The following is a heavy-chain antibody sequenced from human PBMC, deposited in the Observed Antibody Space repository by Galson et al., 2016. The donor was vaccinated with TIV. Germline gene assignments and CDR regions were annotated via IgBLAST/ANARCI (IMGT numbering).Heavy chain of an antibody. CDR2: MTTTGDTI. J-gene: IGHJ6*02. D-gene: IGHD3-22*01. Sequence: SLRLSCAASGFSLSRYEVNWVRQAPGKGLEWISYMTTTGDTIYYADSVKGRFIISRDSARVYLQMNSLRAEDTAVYFCAGEWYYFDNNGYPDYNYGMDLWGQGTAVTVSS. CDR3: AGEWYYFDNNGYPDYNYGMDL. CDR1: GFSLSRYE. V-gene: IGHV3-48*03.